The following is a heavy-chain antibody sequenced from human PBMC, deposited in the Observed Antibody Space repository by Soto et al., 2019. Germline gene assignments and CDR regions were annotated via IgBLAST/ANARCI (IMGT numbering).Heavy chain of an antibody. CDR2: IRSKAYGGTT. J-gene: IGHJ2*01. Sequence: LRLSCKTSGFTFGDYAMSWFRQAPGKGLEWVGFIRSKAYGGTTEYAASVKGRFTISRDDSKSIAYLQMNSLKTEDTAVYYCTSDYQGGYYPYWYFDLWGRGALVTVSS. V-gene: IGHV3-49*03. D-gene: IGHD3-22*01. CDR3: TSDYQGGYYPYWYFDL. CDR1: GFTFGDYA.